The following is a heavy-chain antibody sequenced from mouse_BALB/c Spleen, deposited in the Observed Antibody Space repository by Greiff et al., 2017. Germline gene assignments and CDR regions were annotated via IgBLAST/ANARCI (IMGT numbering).Heavy chain of an antibody. CDR3: ARLGGNQFAY. J-gene: IGHJ3*01. D-gene: IGHD2-1*01. Sequence: VQRVESGAELVRPGSSVKISCTASGYAFSSYWMNWVQQRPGQGLEWIGQIYPGDGDTNYNGKFKGKATLTADKTSRTAYMQLSSLTSEDSAVYFCARLGGNQFAYWGQGTLVTVSA. CDR2: IYPGDGDT. V-gene: IGHV1-80*01. CDR1: GYAFSSYW.